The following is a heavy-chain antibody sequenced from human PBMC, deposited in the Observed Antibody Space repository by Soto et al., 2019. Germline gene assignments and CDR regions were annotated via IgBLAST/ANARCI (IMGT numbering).Heavy chain of an antibody. J-gene: IGHJ6*02. D-gene: IGHD2-2*01. CDR2: ISWDGGST. Sequence: XGSLRLSCAASGFTFDDYTMHWVCQAPGKGLEWVSLISWDGGSTYYADSVKGRFTISRDNSKNSLYLQMNSLRTEDTALYYCAKVAQPNYYYGMDVWGQGTTVTVSS. CDR3: AKVAQPNYYYGMDV. V-gene: IGHV3-43*01. CDR1: GFTFDDYT.